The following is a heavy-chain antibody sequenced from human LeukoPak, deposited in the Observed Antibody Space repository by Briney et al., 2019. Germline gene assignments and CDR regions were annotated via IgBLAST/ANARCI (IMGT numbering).Heavy chain of an antibody. Sequence: PSETLSLTCTVSGYAIISGGFSWNWIRQPPGKGLEWIGYIYYSGSTNYNPSLKSRVTISVDTSKNQFSLKLSSVTAADTAVYYCARSRRGYCSGGSCWDAFDIWGQGTMVTVSS. J-gene: IGHJ3*02. CDR3: ARSRRGYCSGGSCWDAFDI. V-gene: IGHV4-61*08. CDR2: IYYSGST. CDR1: GYAIISGGFS. D-gene: IGHD2-15*01.